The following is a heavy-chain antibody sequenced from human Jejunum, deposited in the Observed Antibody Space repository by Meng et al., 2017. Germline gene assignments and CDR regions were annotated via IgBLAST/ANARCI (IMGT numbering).Heavy chain of an antibody. D-gene: IGHD6-13*01. J-gene: IGHJ5*02. Sequence: QLQPQGLGPGLVKPSETLSLTFAVSGGSISTAGYYWGWIRQSPGKGLEWIGSIFYSGTTYYNPSLKSRVTISIDTSKNQFSLKMNSVTAADTAVYYCARDTAGFGPWGQGTLVTVSS. CDR3: ARDTAGFGP. CDR2: IFYSGTT. CDR1: GGSISTAGYY. V-gene: IGHV4-39*07.